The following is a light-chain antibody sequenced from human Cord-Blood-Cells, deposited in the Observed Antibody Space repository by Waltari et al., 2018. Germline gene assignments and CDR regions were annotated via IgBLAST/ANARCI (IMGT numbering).Light chain of an antibody. V-gene: IGKV4-1*01. Sequence: DIVITQSSESLAVSLGARATINCKSSQSVLYSSNNKNYLAWYQQKPGQPPKLLIYWASTRESGVPDRFSGSGSGTDFTLTISSLQAEDVAVYYCQQYYSTPYSFGQGTKLEIK. CDR3: QQYYSTPYS. CDR1: QSVLYSSNNKNY. CDR2: WAS. J-gene: IGKJ2*03.